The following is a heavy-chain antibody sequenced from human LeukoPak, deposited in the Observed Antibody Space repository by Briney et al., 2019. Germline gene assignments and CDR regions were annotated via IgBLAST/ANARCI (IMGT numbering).Heavy chain of an antibody. CDR3: ARDLEYSSGWYPIDY. D-gene: IGHD6-19*01. V-gene: IGHV1-2*02. Sequence: ASVKVSCKASGYTFTGYYMHWVRQAPGQGLEWMGWINPNSGGTNYAQKFQGRVTMTGDTSISTAYMELSRLRSDDTAVYYCARDLEYSSGWYPIDYWGQGTLVTVSS. CDR2: INPNSGGT. CDR1: GYTFTGYY. J-gene: IGHJ4*02.